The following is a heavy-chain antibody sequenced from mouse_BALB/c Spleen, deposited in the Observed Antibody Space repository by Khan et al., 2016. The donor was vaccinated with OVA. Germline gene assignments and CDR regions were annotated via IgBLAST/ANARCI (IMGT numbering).Heavy chain of an antibody. CDR1: GYSITSGYG. Sequence: EVQLQQSGPGLVKPSQSLSLTCTVTGYSITSGYGWNWIRQFPGNKLEWMGYISCSGSTNYNPSLKSRISITRDTSKNQFFLQLNSVTTEDTATYYCARTARIKYWGQGTTLTVSS. D-gene: IGHD1-2*01. CDR3: ARTARIKY. V-gene: IGHV3-2*02. CDR2: ISCSGST. J-gene: IGHJ2*01.